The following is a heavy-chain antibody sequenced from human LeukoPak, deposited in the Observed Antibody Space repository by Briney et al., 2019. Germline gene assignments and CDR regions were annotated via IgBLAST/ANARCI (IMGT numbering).Heavy chain of an antibody. CDR3: ARGIDAYKGGNF. J-gene: IGHJ4*02. Sequence: KPSETLSLTCAVYGGSFSGYYWTWIRQPPGKGLEWIGEIHPSGSTNYNPSLESRVTISVDTSKNQFSLNLSSVTAADTAVYYCARGIDAYKGGNFWGQGTLVTVSS. D-gene: IGHD5-24*01. V-gene: IGHV4-34*01. CDR1: GGSFSGYY. CDR2: IHPSGST.